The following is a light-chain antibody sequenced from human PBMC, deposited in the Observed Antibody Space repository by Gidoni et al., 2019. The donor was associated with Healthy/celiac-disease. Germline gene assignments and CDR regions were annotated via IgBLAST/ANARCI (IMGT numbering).Light chain of an antibody. Sequence: DIVLTQSPGTLSLSPGERATLSCRASQSVSSSYLAWYQQKPGQAPRLLIYGASSRATGIPDRFSGSGSGTDFTLTISRLEPEDFAVYYCQQYGSSPMYTFGQXTKLEI. CDR3: QQYGSSPMYT. V-gene: IGKV3-20*01. J-gene: IGKJ2*01. CDR2: GAS. CDR1: QSVSSSY.